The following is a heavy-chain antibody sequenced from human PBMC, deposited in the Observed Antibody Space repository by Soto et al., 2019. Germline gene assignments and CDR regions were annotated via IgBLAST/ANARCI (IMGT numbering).Heavy chain of an antibody. V-gene: IGHV3-7*03. Sequence: EVQLGESGGGLVEPGGALRLSCGASGFTFRSYWMSWVRQARGKVREWVAKIKQDGSEKYNVDCVKGRFTISRDNVKNSLYLQMNSLRAEDTAVYYCARDVGVRDGEVFDYWGQGTLVTVSS. D-gene: IGHD3-10*01. CDR3: ARDVGVRDGEVFDY. CDR2: IKQDGSEK. CDR1: GFTFRSYW. J-gene: IGHJ4*01.